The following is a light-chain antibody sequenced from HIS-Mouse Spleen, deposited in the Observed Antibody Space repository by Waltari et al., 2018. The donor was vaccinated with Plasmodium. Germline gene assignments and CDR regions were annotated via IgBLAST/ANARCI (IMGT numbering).Light chain of an antibody. CDR3: SSYTSSSTLNYV. J-gene: IGLJ1*01. V-gene: IGLV2-14*03. CDR1: RSDAGGYNL. Sequence: QSALTQPAPVSGSPGQSITISSTGTRSDAGGYNLVRWSQQHPGKAPKLMIYDVSNRPSGVSNRFSGSKSGNTASLTISGLQAEDEADYYCSSYTSSSTLNYVFGTGTKVTVL. CDR2: DVS.